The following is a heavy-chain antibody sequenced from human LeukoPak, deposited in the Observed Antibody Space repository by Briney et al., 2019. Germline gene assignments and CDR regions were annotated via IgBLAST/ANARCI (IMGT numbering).Heavy chain of an antibody. CDR3: AKGPAGLTQYTWFDP. CDR1: DFTFSTYA. CDR2: ISGSGDRT. V-gene: IGHV3-23*01. Sequence: GGSLRLSCAASDFTFSTYAMSWVRQAPGKGLEWVSGISGSGDRTDYADSVKGRFTISRDNSKKTLYLQMKNLRAEDTAVYYCAKGPAGLTQYTWFDPWGQGTLVTVSS. D-gene: IGHD6-13*01. J-gene: IGHJ5*02.